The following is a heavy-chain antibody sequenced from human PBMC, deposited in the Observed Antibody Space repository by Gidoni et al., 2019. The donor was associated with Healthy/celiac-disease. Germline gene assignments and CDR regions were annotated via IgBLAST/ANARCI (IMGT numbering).Heavy chain of an antibody. CDR3: AKDQGPGYYYGHFDY. D-gene: IGHD3-22*01. CDR1: GFTFSSYA. J-gene: IGHJ4*02. V-gene: IGHV3-23*01. CDR2: ISGSGGST. Sequence: EVQLLESGGGLVQPGGSLRLSCAASGFTFSSYAMSWVRQAPGKGLEWVAAISGSGGSTYYADSVKGRFTISRDNSKNTLYLQMNSLRAEDTAVYYCAKDQGPGYYYGHFDYWGQGTLVTVSS.